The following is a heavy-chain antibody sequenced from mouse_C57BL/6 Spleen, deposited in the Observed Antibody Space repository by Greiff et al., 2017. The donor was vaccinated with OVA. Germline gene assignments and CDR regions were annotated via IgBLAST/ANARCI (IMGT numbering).Heavy chain of an antibody. Sequence: ESGPGLVKPSQSLSLTCSVTGYSITSGYYWNWIRQFPGNKLEWMGYISYDGSNNYNPSLKNRISITRDTSKNQFFLKLNSMTTEDTATYYCARDNYSKGAMDYWGQGTSVTVSS. J-gene: IGHJ4*01. CDR2: ISYDGSN. CDR3: ARDNYSKGAMDY. D-gene: IGHD2-5*01. V-gene: IGHV3-6*01. CDR1: GYSITSGYY.